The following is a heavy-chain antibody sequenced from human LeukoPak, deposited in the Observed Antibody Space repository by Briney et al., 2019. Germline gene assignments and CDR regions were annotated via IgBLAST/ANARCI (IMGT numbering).Heavy chain of an antibody. CDR3: ATGYYYDSSGYYPYFDY. D-gene: IGHD3-22*01. CDR1: GYTFTGYY. J-gene: IGHJ4*02. V-gene: IGHV1-2*02. Sequence: GASVKVSCKASGYTFTGYYMHWVRQAPGQGLEWMGWINPNSGGTNYAQKFQGRVTMTRDTSISTAYMELSRLRSDDTAVYYCATGYYYDSSGYYPYFDYWGQGTLVTVSS. CDR2: INPNSGGT.